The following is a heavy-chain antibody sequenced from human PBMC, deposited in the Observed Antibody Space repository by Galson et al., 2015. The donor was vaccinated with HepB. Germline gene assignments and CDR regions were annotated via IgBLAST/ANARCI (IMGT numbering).Heavy chain of an antibody. CDR3: ARGRYNWNYWQPSRSYGMDV. CDR1: GGTFSSYA. Sequence: SVKVSCKASGGTFSSYAISWVRQAPGQGLEWMGGIIPIFGTANYAQKFQGRVTITADESTSTAYKELSSLRSEDTAVYYCARGRYNWNYWQPSRSYGMDVWGQGTTVTVSS. D-gene: IGHD1-7*01. V-gene: IGHV1-69*13. J-gene: IGHJ6*02. CDR2: IIPIFGTA.